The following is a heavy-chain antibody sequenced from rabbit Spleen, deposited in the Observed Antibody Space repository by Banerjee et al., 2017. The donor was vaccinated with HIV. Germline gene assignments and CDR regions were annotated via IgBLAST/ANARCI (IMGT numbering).Heavy chain of an antibody. Sequence: QQQLEESGGGLVKPGGTLTLTCKASGIDFSSYNFICWVRQAPGKGLEWIACIYTGNSKTYYTSWAKGRFTISKTSSTTVTLQMTSLTVADTATYFCARDAGSNAYIDVYFNLWGQGTLVTVS. CDR2: IYTGNSKT. D-gene: IGHD4-2*01. J-gene: IGHJ4*01. CDR1: GIDFSSYNF. V-gene: IGHV1S45*01. CDR3: ARDAGSNAYIDVYFNL.